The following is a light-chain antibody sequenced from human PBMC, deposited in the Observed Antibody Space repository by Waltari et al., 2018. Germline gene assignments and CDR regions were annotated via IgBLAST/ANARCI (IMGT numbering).Light chain of an antibody. J-gene: IGKJ1*01. CDR3: QHHLRLPTT. V-gene: IGKV3-20*01. CDR2: GAY. Sequence: IVLTQSPGTLSLSPGERATLSCRASQSVGTYLAWYQQKPGQAPRLLIYGAYSRAAGIPDMFSGSGYGTDFSLTISRLEPEDFAVYFCQHHLRLPTTFGQGTKVEIK. CDR1: QSVGTY.